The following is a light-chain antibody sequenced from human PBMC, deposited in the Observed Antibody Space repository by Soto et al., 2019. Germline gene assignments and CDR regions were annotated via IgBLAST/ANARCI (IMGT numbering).Light chain of an antibody. Sequence: EIVLTQSPGTLSLSPGERATLSCRASQSVNSNYLAWYQQRPGQAPRLLICDASSRAAGIPDRFSGSGSGTDFTLTISGLEPEEFAVYYCQQYGSAPLTFGQGTKVEFK. J-gene: IGKJ1*01. V-gene: IGKV3-20*01. CDR1: QSVNSNY. CDR3: QQYGSAPLT. CDR2: DAS.